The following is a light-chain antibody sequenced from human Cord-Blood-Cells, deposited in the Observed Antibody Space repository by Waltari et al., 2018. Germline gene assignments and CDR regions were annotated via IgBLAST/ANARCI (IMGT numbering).Light chain of an antibody. J-gene: IGLJ1*01. CDR3: AAWDDSLSGYV. Sequence: QSVLTQPPSASGTPGQRVTISCSGSSSNIGSNYVYWYQQLPGTAPKLLIYRNNQRPSGVPARFSASKSGTSASLAISGLRSEDEADYYCAAWDDSLSGYVFGTGTKVTVL. CDR1: SSNIGSNY. V-gene: IGLV1-47*01. CDR2: RNN.